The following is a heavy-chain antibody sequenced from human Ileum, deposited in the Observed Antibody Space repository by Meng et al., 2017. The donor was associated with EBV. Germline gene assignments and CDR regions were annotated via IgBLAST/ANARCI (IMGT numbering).Heavy chain of an antibody. Sequence: QQVGHGLFKPSGTLSPTWAVYGGSFNDYYWTWLRQPPGKGLEWIGEIDQSGYTKFNPSLSSRATISRDTSNNQFSLRLNSVTAADTALYYCARYGRCNGNSFYCFDPWGQGTLVTVSS. CDR3: ARYGRCNGNSFYCFDP. CDR2: IDQSGYT. CDR1: GGSFNDYY. J-gene: IGHJ5*02. V-gene: IGHV4-34*01. D-gene: IGHD4-23*01.